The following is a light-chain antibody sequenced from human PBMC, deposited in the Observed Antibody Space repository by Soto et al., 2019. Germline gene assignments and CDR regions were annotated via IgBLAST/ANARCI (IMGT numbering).Light chain of an antibody. Sequence: IVLTPSLAALSFCPGKRATLSCRASQNISSYLIWYQQKPGQAPRLLIYDVSNRATGIPARFSGSGSGTDFSLTISSLEPEDFAVYYCQQRSHWPRTLGQGTEVDI. J-gene: IGKJ1*01. CDR1: QNISSY. CDR3: QQRSHWPRT. CDR2: DVS. V-gene: IGKV3-11*01.